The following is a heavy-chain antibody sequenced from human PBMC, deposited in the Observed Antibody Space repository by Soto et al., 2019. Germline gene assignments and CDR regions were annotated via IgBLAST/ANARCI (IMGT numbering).Heavy chain of an antibody. J-gene: IGHJ4*02. D-gene: IGHD3-9*01. CDR2: ISPYNDYT. CDR3: ARGGANILTGYYSGGLGY. V-gene: IGHV1-18*01. CDR1: GYTFIRYG. Sequence: GASVKVSCKASGYTFIRYGITWVRQAPGQGLEWMGWISPYNDYTIYAQKLQGRVTMTTDTSTRTVYLDLRSLKSDDTAVYYCARGGANILTGYYSGGLGYWGQGTLVTVSS.